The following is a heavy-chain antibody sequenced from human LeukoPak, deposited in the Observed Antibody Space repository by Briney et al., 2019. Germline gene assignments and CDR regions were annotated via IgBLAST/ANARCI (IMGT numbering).Heavy chain of an antibody. D-gene: IGHD2-21*01. V-gene: IGHV1-18*01. J-gene: IGHJ4*02. CDR1: GYTFSSYG. CDR2: ISAYNGNT. CDR3: ARDLLTYCGGDCYFSGY. Sequence: ASVKVSCKASGYTFSSYGINWVREAPGQGLEWMGWISAYNGNTNYAQKLQGRVTMTTDTSTSTAYMELRSLRPDDTAVYYCARDLLTYCGGDCYFSGYWGQGTLVTVSS.